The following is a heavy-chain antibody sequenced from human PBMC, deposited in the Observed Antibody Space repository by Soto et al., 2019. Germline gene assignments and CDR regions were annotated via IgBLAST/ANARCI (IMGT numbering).Heavy chain of an antibody. Sequence: SETLSLTCTVSGGSISSSSYYWGWIRQPPGKGLEWIGSIYYSGSTYYNPSLKSRVTISVDTSKNQFSLKLSSVTAADTAVYYCARKGYSSGWYGWFDPWGQGTLVTVSS. CDR3: ARKGYSSGWYGWFDP. V-gene: IGHV4-39*01. J-gene: IGHJ5*02. D-gene: IGHD6-19*01. CDR2: IYYSGST. CDR1: GGSISSSSYY.